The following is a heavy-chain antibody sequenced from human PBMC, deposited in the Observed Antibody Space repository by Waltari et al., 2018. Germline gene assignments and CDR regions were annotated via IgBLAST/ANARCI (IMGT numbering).Heavy chain of an antibody. CDR2: ISGSGGST. CDR3: AKDLKGYSYGYRWVY. Sequence: EVQLLESGGGLVQPGGSLILSCAASGFTFRSYAMSWVRQAPGKGLEWVSAISGSGGSTYYADSVKGRFTISRDNSKNTLYLQMNSLRAEDTAVYYCAKDLKGYSYGYRWVYWGQGTLVTVSS. D-gene: IGHD5-18*01. V-gene: IGHV3-23*01. J-gene: IGHJ4*02. CDR1: GFTFRSYA.